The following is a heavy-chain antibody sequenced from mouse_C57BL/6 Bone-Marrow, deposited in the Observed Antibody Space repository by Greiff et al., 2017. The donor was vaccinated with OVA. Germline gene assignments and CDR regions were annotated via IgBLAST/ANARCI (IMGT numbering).Heavy chain of an antibody. D-gene: IGHD1-1*01. CDR1: GISITTGNYR. J-gene: IGHJ1*03. CDR3: ARDPHYYGSSYFDV. V-gene: IGHV3-5*01. Sequence: EVQLQQSGPGLVKPSQTVFLTCTVTGISITTGNYRWSWIRQFPGNKLEWIGYIYYSGTITYNPSLTSRTTITRDTPKNQFFLEMNSLTAEDTATYYGARDPHYYGSSYFDVWGTGTTVTVSS. CDR2: IYYSGTI.